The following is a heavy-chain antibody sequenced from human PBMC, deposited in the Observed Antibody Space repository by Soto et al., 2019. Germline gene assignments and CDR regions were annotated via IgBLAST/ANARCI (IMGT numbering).Heavy chain of an antibody. CDR2: IYYSGST. CDR1: GGSISSSSYY. Sequence: PSETLSLTCTVSGGSISSSSYYWGWIRQPPGKGLEWIGSIYYSGSTYYNPSLKSRVTISVDTSKNQFSLKLSSVTAADTAVYYCARRLYFVSIGFEGSCMDVWCQGTTVTGSS. V-gene: IGHV4-39*01. J-gene: IGHJ6*02. D-gene: IGHD3-22*01. CDR3: ARRLYFVSIGFEGSCMDV.